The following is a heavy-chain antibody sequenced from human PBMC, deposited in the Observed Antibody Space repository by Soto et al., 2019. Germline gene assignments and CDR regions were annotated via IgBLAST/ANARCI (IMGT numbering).Heavy chain of an antibody. J-gene: IGHJ4*02. CDR2: IYYSGST. Sequence: PSETLSLTCTVSGGSISSSSYYWGWIRQPPGKGLEWIGSIYYSGSTYYNPSLKSRVTISVDTSKNQFSLKLSSVTAADTAVYYCARLGWSVFYFDYWGQGTLVTVSS. V-gene: IGHV4-39*01. CDR1: GGSISSSSYY. D-gene: IGHD2-2*03. CDR3: ARLGWSVFYFDY.